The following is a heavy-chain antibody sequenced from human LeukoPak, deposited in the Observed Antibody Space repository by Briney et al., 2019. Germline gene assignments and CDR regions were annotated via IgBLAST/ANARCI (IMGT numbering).Heavy chain of an antibody. J-gene: IGHJ4*02. D-gene: IGHD6-13*01. V-gene: IGHV3-48*03. Sequence: GGSLRLSCAASGFTFSSYEMNWVRQAPGKGLEWVSYISSSGSTIYYADSVKGRFTISRDNAKNSLYLQMNSLRVEDTAVYYCATTGGIAAAGTLDYWGQGTLVTVSS. CDR1: GFTFSSYE. CDR2: ISSSGSTI. CDR3: ATTGGIAAAGTLDY.